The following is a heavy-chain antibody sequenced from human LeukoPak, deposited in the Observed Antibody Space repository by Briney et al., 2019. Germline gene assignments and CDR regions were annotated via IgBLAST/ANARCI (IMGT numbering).Heavy chain of an antibody. V-gene: IGHV3-11*04. CDR1: GFTLSDYY. Sequence: GGSLRLSCAASGFTLSDYYMSWIRQAPGKGLEWVSYISSSGTTIYYADSVKGRFTISRDNARNSMYLQMNSLRAEDTAVYYCARERDIAARPAPFDCWGQGTLVTVSS. J-gene: IGHJ4*02. D-gene: IGHD6-6*01. CDR3: ARERDIAARPAPFDC. CDR2: ISSSGTTI.